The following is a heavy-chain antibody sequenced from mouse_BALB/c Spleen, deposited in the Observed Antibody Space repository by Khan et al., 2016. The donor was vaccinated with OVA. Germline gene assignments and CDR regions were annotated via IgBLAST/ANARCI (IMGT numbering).Heavy chain of an antibody. CDR3: ARVGAAYYRYDGGAMDY. D-gene: IGHD2-14*01. CDR1: GYTFTTAG. V-gene: IGHV9-4*02. J-gene: IGHJ4*01. Sequence: QIQLVQSGPELKKSGETVRISCKASGYTFTTAGMQWVQKMPGKGLKWIGWINTHSGVPKYAEDFKGRFAFSLETSASTAYLQITNLKNEDTATYCCARVGAAYYRYDGGAMDYWGQGTSVTVSS. CDR2: INTHSGVP.